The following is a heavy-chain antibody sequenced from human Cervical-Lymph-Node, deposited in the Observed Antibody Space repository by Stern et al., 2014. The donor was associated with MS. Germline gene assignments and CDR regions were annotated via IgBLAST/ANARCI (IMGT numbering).Heavy chain of an antibody. J-gene: IGHJ3*02. CDR2: IWYDGSNK. CDR3: ARGLYGRSLDAFDI. CDR1: GFTFSSYG. D-gene: IGHD2/OR15-2a*01. V-gene: IGHV3-33*01. Sequence: VQLVESGGGVVQPGRSLRLSCAASGFTFSSYGMHWVRQAPGKGLEWVAVIWYDGSNKYYADSVKGRFTISRDNSKNTLYLQMNSLRAEDTAVYYCARGLYGRSLDAFDIWGQGTMVTVSS.